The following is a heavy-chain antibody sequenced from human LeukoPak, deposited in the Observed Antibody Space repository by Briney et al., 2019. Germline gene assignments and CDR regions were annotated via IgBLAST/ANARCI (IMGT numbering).Heavy chain of an antibody. Sequence: PSETLSLTCAVYGGSFSGYYWSWIRQPPGKGLEWIGEINHSGSTNYNPSLKSRVTISVDTSKNQFSLKLSSVTAADTAVYYCARHTAMVLWGHYYYYMDVWGKGTTVTISS. CDR2: INHSGST. J-gene: IGHJ6*03. CDR3: ARHTAMVLWGHYYYYMDV. V-gene: IGHV4-34*01. CDR1: GGSFSGYY. D-gene: IGHD5-18*01.